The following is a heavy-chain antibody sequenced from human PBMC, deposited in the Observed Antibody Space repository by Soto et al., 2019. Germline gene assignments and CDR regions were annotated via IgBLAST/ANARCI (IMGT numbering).Heavy chain of an antibody. CDR1: GGSVSSGSYY. D-gene: IGHD5-18*01. J-gene: IGHJ4*02. Sequence: SETLSLTCTVSGGSVSSGSYYWSWIRQPPGKGLEWIGYIYYSGSTNYNPSLKSRVTISVDTSKNQFSLKLSSVTAADTAVYYCARAVGYSYGYATLDYWGQGTLVTVSS. V-gene: IGHV4-61*01. CDR2: IYYSGST. CDR3: ARAVGYSYGYATLDY.